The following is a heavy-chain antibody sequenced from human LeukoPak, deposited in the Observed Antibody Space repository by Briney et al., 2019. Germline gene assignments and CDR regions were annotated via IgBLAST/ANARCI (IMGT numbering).Heavy chain of an antibody. CDR1: GFTFSRYW. J-gene: IGHJ4*02. CDR2: IVSDGSST. CDR3: VRDNYGVDY. V-gene: IGHV3-74*03. D-gene: IGHD3-10*01. Sequence: PGGSLTLSCAPSGFTFSRYWMQCARQAPGEGLVWVSHIVSDGSSTTYADSVKGRFTTSRDNAKNTLYLQMNSLRAEDTAVYYCVRDNYGVDYWGQGTLVTVSS.